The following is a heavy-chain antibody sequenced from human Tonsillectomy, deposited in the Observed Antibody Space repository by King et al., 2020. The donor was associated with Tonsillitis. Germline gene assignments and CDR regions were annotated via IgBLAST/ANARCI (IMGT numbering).Heavy chain of an antibody. V-gene: IGHV3-23*04. CDR3: AKLLSPYDSSVYYSGGEVDY. D-gene: IGHD3-22*01. J-gene: IGHJ4*02. CDR2: ISGSVGST. Sequence: VQLVESGGGLVQPGGSLRLSCAASGFTFSSYAMSWVRQAPGKGLDWVSTISGSVGSTYYADSVKGRFTISRDNSKNTLYLQMNSLRAEDPAVYYCAKLLSPYDSSVYYSGGEVDYWGQGTLVTVSS. CDR1: GFTFSSYA.